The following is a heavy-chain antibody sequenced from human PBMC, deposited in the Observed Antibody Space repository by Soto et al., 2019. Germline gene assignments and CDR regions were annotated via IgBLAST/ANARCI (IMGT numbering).Heavy chain of an antibody. J-gene: IGHJ3*02. Sequence: EVQLLESGGGLVQPGGSLRLSCAASGFTFSSYAMSWVRQAPGKGLEWVSAVSGSGGSKYYADSVKGRFTISRDNSKNTLSLQMNSLRAEDTAVYYCAKGMFTFVNPGDAFDIRGQGTMVTVSS. CDR2: VSGSGGSK. D-gene: IGHD3-10*01. CDR3: AKGMFTFVNPGDAFDI. CDR1: GFTFSSYA. V-gene: IGHV3-23*01.